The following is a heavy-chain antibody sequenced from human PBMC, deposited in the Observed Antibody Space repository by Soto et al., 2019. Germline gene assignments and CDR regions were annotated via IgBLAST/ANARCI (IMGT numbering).Heavy chain of an antibody. Sequence: QLQLQESGPGLVKPSETLSLTCTVSGGSISSSSYYWGWIRQPPGKGLEWIGSIYYSGSTYYNPSLKSRVTIPVDTSKNQFSLKLSSVTAADTAVYYCATSLAAAGTASFDYWGQGTLVTVSS. CDR1: GGSISSSSYY. J-gene: IGHJ4*02. CDR2: IYYSGST. CDR3: ATSLAAAGTASFDY. D-gene: IGHD6-13*01. V-gene: IGHV4-39*01.